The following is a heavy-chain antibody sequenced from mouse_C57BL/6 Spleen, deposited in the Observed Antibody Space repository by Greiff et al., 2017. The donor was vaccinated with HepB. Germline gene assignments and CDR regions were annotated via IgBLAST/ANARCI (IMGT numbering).Heavy chain of an antibody. CDR3: ARSYYSNYGFYYYAMDY. CDR1: GYSFTDYN. D-gene: IGHD2-5*01. CDR2: INPNYGTT. Sequence: VQLQHSGPELVKPGASVKISCKASGYSFTDYNMNWVKQSNGKSLEWIGVINPNYGTTSYNQKFKGKATLTVDQSSSTAYMQLNSLTSEDSAVYYCARSYYSNYGFYYYAMDYWGQGTSVTVSS. J-gene: IGHJ4*01. V-gene: IGHV1-39*01.